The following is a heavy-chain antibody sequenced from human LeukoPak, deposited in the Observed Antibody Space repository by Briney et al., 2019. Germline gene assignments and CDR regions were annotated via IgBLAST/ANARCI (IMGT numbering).Heavy chain of an antibody. V-gene: IGHV4-34*01. CDR3: ASQDFYTAMVDY. J-gene: IGHJ4*02. D-gene: IGHD5-18*01. CDR2: INHSGST. Sequence: SETLSLTCAVYGGSFSGYYWSWIRQPPGKGLEWIGEINHSGSTNYNPSLKSRVTISVDTSKNQFSLKLSSVTAADTAVYYCASQDFYTAMVDYWGQGTLVTVSS. CDR1: GGSFSGYY.